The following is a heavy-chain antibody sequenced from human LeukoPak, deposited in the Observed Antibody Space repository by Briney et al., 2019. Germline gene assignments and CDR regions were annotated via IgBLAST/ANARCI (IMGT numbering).Heavy chain of an antibody. V-gene: IGHV1-18*01. CDR1: VYTFTSYG. J-gene: IGHJ4*02. D-gene: IGHD3-10*01. Sequence: ASVKVSCKASVYTFTSYGISWVRQAPGQGLEWMGWISAYNGNTNYAQKLQGRVTMTTDTSTSTAYMELRSLRSDDTAVYYCARAPRPRGLLWFGGWGQGTLVTVSS. CDR3: ARAPRPRGLLWFGG. CDR2: ISAYNGNT.